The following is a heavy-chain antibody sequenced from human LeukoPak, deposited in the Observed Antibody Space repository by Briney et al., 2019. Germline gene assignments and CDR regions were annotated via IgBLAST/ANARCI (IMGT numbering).Heavy chain of an antibody. CDR3: ARVGWFGDYGMDV. J-gene: IGHJ6*02. CDR2: IKNSGSSV. D-gene: IGHD3-10*01. V-gene: IGHV3-48*01. CDR1: GFTFSSYS. Sequence: PGGSLRLSCTASGFTFSSYSMNWVRQAPGKGLEWVSFIKNSGSSVYYADSVKGRFTISRDDAKNSLYLQMNSLRAEDTAVYYCARVGWFGDYGMDVWGQGTTVTVSS.